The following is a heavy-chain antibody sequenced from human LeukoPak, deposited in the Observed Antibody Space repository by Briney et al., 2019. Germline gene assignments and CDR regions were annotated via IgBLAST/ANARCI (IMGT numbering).Heavy chain of an antibody. CDR1: GYSFTNYW. J-gene: IGHJ6*03. CDR3: ARQTPAPYYMDV. D-gene: IGHD1-14*01. Sequence: GESLKISXKGSGYSFTNYWIGWVRQMPGKGLEWMGIIHPGDSDTKYRPSFQGQVTISADKALSTAYLQWSSLKASDTAMYYCARQTPAPYYMDVWGKGTTVTVSS. V-gene: IGHV5-51*01. CDR2: IHPGDSDT.